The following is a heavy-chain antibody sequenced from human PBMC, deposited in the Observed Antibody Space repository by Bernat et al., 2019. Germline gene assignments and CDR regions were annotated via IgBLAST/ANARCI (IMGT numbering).Heavy chain of an antibody. D-gene: IGHD2-2*01. CDR1: GFTFSSYW. CDR2: IKQDGSEK. J-gene: IGHJ4*02. Sequence: EVQLVESGGGLVQPGVSLRLSCAASGFTFSSYWMSWVRQAPGKGLEWVANIKQDGSEKYYVDSVKGRFTISRDNAKNSLYLQMNSLRAEDTAVYYCASSFDCSSTSCYAFDYWGQGTLVTVSS. V-gene: IGHV3-7*02. CDR3: ASSFDCSSTSCYAFDY.